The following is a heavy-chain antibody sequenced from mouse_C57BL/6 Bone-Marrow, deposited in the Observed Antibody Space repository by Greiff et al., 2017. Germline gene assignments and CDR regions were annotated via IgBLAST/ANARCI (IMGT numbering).Heavy chain of an antibody. CDR3: ARSTTVVARDFGV. V-gene: IGHV14-2*01. CDR2: IDPEDGGT. D-gene: IGHD1-1*01. J-gene: IGHJ1*03. CDR1: GFNIKDYY. Sequence: VQLQQSGAELVKPGASVKLSCTASGFNIKDYYMHWVKQRTEQGLEWIGRIDPEDGGTKYDPKFQGKATITADTSSNTAYLQLSSLTSEDTAVFYCARSTTVVARDFGVWGTGTTVTVSS.